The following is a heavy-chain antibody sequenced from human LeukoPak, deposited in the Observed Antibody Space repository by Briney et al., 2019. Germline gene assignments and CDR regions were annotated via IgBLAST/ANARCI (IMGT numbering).Heavy chain of an antibody. CDR1: GGTFSSYA. CDR3: AKSGSRYSYYYYMDV. CDR2: IIPIFGTA. V-gene: IGHV1-69*13. J-gene: IGHJ6*03. D-gene: IGHD1-1*01. Sequence: SVKVSCKASGGTFSSYAISWVRQAPGQGLEWMGGIIPIFGTANYAQKFQGRVTITADESTSTAYMELSSLRSEDTAVYYCAKSGSRYSYYYYMDVWGKGTTVTVSS.